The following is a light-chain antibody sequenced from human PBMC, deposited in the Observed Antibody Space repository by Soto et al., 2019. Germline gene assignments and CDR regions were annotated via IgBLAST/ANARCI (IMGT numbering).Light chain of an antibody. J-gene: IGLJ3*02. V-gene: IGLV2-11*01. CDR2: DVN. CDR1: SSDVGGYNF. Sequence: QSALTQPRSVSGSPGQSVTISCTGTSSDVGGYNFVSWYQQHPGKAPKLMIFDVNKRPSGVPDRFSGSKSGNTASLTISGLQAEDEADYYCCSYAGTYTNWLFGGVTKVTVL. CDR3: CSYAGTYTNWL.